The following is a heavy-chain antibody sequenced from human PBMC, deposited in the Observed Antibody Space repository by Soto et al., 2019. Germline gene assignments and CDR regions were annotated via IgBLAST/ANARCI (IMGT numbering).Heavy chain of an antibody. CDR2: INHSGST. Sequence: SETLSLTCAVYGGSFSGYYWSWIRQPPGKGLEWIGEINHSGSTNYNPSLKSRVTISVDTSKNQFSLKLSSVTAADTAVYYCASSSGSQPVTWRQGTLVTVSS. J-gene: IGHJ5*02. CDR3: ASSSGSQPVT. V-gene: IGHV4-34*01. D-gene: IGHD3-22*01. CDR1: GGSFSGYY.